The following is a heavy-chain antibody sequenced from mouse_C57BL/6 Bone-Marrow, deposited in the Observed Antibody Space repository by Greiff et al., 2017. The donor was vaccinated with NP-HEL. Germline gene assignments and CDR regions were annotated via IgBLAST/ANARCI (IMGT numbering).Heavy chain of an antibody. CDR2: ISSGGSYT. V-gene: IGHV5-6*01. Sequence: EVQVVESGGDLVKPGGSLKLSCAASGFTFSSYGMSWVRQTPDKRLEWVATISSGGSYTYYPDSVKGRFTISRDNAKNTLYLQMSSLKSEDTAMYYCARQGGSSPLYAMDYWGQGTSVTVSS. D-gene: IGHD1-1*01. J-gene: IGHJ4*01. CDR3: ARQGGSSPLYAMDY. CDR1: GFTFSSYG.